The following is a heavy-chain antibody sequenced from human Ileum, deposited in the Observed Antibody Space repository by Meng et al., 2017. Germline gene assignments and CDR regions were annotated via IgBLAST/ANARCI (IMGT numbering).Heavy chain of an antibody. D-gene: IGHD3-22*01. J-gene: IGHJ4*02. V-gene: IGHV3-30*01. Sequence: GESLKISCVVSGLTFRRYAMHWVRQAPGKGLEWVAVIAYDGGHKDYADSVKGRFTISRDNSLNTLYLQMNSLRAEDTAVYYCERDYNDGSGRFDYWGQGTLVTVSS. CDR2: IAYDGGHK. CDR1: GLTFRRYA. CDR3: ERDYNDGSGRFDY.